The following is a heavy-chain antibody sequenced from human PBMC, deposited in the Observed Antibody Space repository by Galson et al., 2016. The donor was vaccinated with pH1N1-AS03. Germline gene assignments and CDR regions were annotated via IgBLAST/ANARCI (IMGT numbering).Heavy chain of an antibody. CDR1: GFKFDDYA. J-gene: IGHJ6*03. V-gene: IGHV3-9*01. CDR2: ISWNSGGI. Sequence: SLRLSCAASGFKFDDYAMHWIRRVPGKGLEWVSGISWNSGGIGYGDSVKGRFTISRDNAMNSVYLQMNSLRPEDTALYHCVKGMGSNWPDYYYYYMDVWGKGTTVTVS. D-gene: IGHD6-13*01. CDR3: VKGMGSNWPDYYYYYMDV.